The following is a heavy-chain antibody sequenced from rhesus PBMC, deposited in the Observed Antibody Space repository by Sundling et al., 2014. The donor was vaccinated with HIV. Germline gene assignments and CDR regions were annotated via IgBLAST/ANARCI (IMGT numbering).Heavy chain of an antibody. CDR1: GFSLSDYY. D-gene: IGHD5-12*01. CDR3: AREGYSYSYGLDP. V-gene: IGHV3-59*01. CDR2: ISYSGGST. Sequence: EVQLVESGGGLAKPGGSLRLSCAASGFSLSDYYMHWVRQAPGKGLEWVSSISYSGGSTYYGDSVKGRFTISRENAKNTLYLQMDSLRAEDTAAYYCAREGYSYSYGLDPWGQGVVVTVSS. J-gene: IGHJ6*01.